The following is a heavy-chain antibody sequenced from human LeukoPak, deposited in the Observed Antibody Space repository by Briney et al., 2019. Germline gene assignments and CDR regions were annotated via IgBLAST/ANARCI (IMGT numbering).Heavy chain of an antibody. J-gene: IGHJ4*02. CDR2: IQPDGSEH. CDR1: GFTFSSDW. Sequence: PGGSLRLSCAASGFTFSSDWMSWVRQAPGKGLEWVGNIQPDGSEHYPVDSVKGRFTISRDNARNSLFLQMNSLRVEDTAVYYCARADWDTAMIDYWGQGTLVTVSS. D-gene: IGHD5-18*01. V-gene: IGHV3-7*01. CDR3: ARADWDTAMIDY.